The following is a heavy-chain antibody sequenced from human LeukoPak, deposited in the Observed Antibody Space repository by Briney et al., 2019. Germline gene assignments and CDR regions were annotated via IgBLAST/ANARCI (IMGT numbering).Heavy chain of an antibody. CDR1: GYTFTSYG. V-gene: IGHV1-18*01. CDR3: ARSKMTYPYMVRGVLFDY. D-gene: IGHD3-10*01. Sequence: GASVKVSCKASGYTFTSYGISWVRQAPGQGLEWMGWISAYNGNTNYAQKLQGRVTMTTDTSTSTAYMELRSLRSDDTAVYYCARSKMTYPYMVRGVLFDYWGQGTLVTVSS. CDR2: ISAYNGNT. J-gene: IGHJ4*02.